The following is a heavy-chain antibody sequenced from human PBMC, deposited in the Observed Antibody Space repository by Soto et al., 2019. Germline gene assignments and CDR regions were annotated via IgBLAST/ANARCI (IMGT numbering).Heavy chain of an antibody. V-gene: IGHV1-69*01. Sequence: QVQLVQSGAEVKKPGSSVKVSCKASGGTFSSYAISWVRQAPGQGLEWMGGFIPICGTANYAQKFQGRVTITADESTSTAYMELSSLRSEDTAVYYCARGPPDYYDSSGYYGWFDPWGQGTLVTVSS. D-gene: IGHD3-22*01. CDR1: GGTFSSYA. J-gene: IGHJ5*02. CDR3: ARGPPDYYDSSGYYGWFDP. CDR2: FIPICGTA.